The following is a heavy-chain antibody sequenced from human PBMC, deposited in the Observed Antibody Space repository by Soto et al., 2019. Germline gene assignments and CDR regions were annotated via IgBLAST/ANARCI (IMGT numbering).Heavy chain of an antibody. D-gene: IGHD5-18*01. CDR1: GGSIRSGGYY. Sequence: SETLSLTCTVSGGSIRSGGYYWSWVRQSPRRGLEWIGNIYYIGSTYYNPSLKSRLTISVDTSKNQFSLNLSSVTAADTAVYYCARDRLMATAGTARHYFGLDVWGQGTTVTVSS. V-gene: IGHV4-31*03. CDR2: IYYIGST. CDR3: ARDRLMATAGTARHYFGLDV. J-gene: IGHJ6*02.